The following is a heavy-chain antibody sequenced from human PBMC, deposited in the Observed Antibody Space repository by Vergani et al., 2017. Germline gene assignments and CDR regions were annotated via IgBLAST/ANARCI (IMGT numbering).Heavy chain of an antibody. V-gene: IGHV2-26*01. CDR2: IFSNDEK. CDR3: ARMPHDDYDFWSGYYPYYYYGMDV. J-gene: IGHJ6*02. Sequence: QVTLKESGPVLVKPTETLTLTCTVSGFSLSNARMGVSWIRQPPGKALDWLAHIFSNDEKSYSTSLKSRLTISKDTSKSQVVLTMTNMDPVDTATYYCARMPHDDYDFWSGYYPYYYYGMDVWGQGTTVTVSS. D-gene: IGHD3-3*01. CDR1: GFSLSNARMG.